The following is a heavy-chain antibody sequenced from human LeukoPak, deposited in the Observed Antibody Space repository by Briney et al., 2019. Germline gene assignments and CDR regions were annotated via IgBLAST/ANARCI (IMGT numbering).Heavy chain of an antibody. CDR3: ARGPSEAGSDY. CDR1: GGSFSGYY. V-gene: IGHV4-34*01. J-gene: IGHJ4*02. Sequence: PSETLSLTCAVYGGSFSGYYWSWIRQPPGKGLEWIGEINHSGSTNYNPSLKSRVTISVDTSKNQFSLKLSSVTAADTAVYYCARGPSEAGSDYCGQGTLVTVSS. D-gene: IGHD1-26*01. CDR2: INHSGST.